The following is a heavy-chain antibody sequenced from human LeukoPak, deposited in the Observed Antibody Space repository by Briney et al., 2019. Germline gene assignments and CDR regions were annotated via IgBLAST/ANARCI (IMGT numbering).Heavy chain of an antibody. V-gene: IGHV1-69*05. D-gene: IGHD4-23*01. CDR2: IIPIFGTA. J-gene: IGHJ3*02. Sequence: ASVKVSCKASGGTFSSYAISWVRQAPGQGLGWMGGIIPIFGTANYAQKFQGRVTITTDESTSTAYMELSSLRSEDTAVYYCARERGNHAFDIWGQGTMVTVSS. CDR3: ARERGNHAFDI. CDR1: GGTFSSYA.